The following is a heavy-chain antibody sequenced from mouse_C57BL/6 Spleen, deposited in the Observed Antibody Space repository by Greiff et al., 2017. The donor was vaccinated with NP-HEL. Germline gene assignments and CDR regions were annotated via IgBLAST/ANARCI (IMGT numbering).Heavy chain of an antibody. CDR2: IDPSDSYT. V-gene: IGHV1-50*01. Sequence: VQLQQPGAELVKPGASVKLSCKASGYTFTSYWMQWVKQRPGQGLEWIGEIDPSDSYTNYNQKFKGKATLTVDTSSSTAYMQLSSLTSEDSAVDYCARKGLGPYFDYWGQGTTLTVSS. J-gene: IGHJ2*01. CDR1: GYTFTSYW. D-gene: IGHD4-1*01. CDR3: ARKGLGPYFDY.